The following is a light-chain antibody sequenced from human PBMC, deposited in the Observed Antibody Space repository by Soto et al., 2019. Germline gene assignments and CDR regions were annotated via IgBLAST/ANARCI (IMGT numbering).Light chain of an antibody. CDR1: QTISNF. CDR3: QQTYSAPHT. V-gene: IGKV1-39*01. J-gene: IGKJ2*01. CDR2: SAS. Sequence: DIQMTQSPSSLSASVGDRVTITCRASQTISNFLNWYQKKPGKAPTLLIYSASSLQRGVPANFSGSGSGADFTLTISHVRPEDLATYYCQQTYSAPHTFGQGTKVGIK.